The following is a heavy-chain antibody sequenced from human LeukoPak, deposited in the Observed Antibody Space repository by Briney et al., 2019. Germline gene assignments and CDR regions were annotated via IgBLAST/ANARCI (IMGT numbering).Heavy chain of an antibody. J-gene: IGHJ4*02. Sequence: SETLSLTCTVSGVSISSNCWSWIRQPPGKGLEWNGLEWIGYIHANGDTNYNPSLNRRVTMSLDSSRRHLSLNLSSLTAADTAVYFCAGYDHSNYLAYWGQGILVTVSS. D-gene: IGHD4-11*01. CDR2: IHANGDT. V-gene: IGHV4-4*08. CDR1: GVSISSNC. CDR3: AGYDHSNYLAY.